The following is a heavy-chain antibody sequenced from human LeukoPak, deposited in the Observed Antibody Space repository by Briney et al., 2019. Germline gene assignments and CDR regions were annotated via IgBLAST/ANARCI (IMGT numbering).Heavy chain of an antibody. Sequence: ASVKVSCKASGYTFTSYYMHWVRQAPGQGLEWMGIINPSGGSTSYAQKFQGRVTMTRDMSTSTVYMELSSLRSEDMAVYYCAREDKYDWYFDLWGRGTLVTVSS. J-gene: IGHJ2*01. CDR3: AREDKYDWYFDL. CDR1: GYTFTSYY. CDR2: INPSGGST. V-gene: IGHV1-46*01. D-gene: IGHD2-2*01.